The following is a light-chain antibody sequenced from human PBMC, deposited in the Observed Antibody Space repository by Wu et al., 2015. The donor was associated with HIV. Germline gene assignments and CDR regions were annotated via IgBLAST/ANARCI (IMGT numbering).Light chain of an antibody. J-gene: IGKJ4*01. Sequence: EIVLTQSPATLSLSPGERATLSCRASQSVSTYLAWYQQKPGQALRLLIYDASNRATGIPARFSGSGSGTDFTLTISSLEPEDFAVYYCQQRSNWPPSLTFGGGTKGGDQT. CDR1: QSVSTY. V-gene: IGKV3-11*01. CDR2: DAS. CDR3: QQRSNWPPSLT.